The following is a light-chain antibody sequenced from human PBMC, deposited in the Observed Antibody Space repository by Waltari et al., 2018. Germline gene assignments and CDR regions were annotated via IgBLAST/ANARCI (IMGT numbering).Light chain of an antibody. CDR3: QQSYNTPRT. CDR2: AAS. V-gene: IGKV1-39*01. J-gene: IGKJ2*01. CDR1: QSVSSY. Sequence: DIQVTQSPSSLSASVGARITLTCRTSQSVSSYLNWYQQKPGEAPKLLIYAASTLHRGVPSRFSGSGSGTDYTLTITSLQPEDFATYFCQQSYNTPRTFGLGTKLQIK.